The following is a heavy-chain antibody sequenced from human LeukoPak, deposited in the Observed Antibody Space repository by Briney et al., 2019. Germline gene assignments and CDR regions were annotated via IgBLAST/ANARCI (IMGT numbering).Heavy chain of an antibody. V-gene: IGHV1-69*06. J-gene: IGHJ6*03. Sequence: GASVKASCKASGGTFSSYAISWVRQAPGQGLEWMGGIIPIFGTANYAQKFQGRVTITADKSTSTAYMELSSLRSEDTAVYYCAAPGADSYGSPFWYYYYYMDVWGKGTTVTVSS. CDR3: AAPGADSYGSPFWYYYYYMDV. CDR1: GGTFSSYA. D-gene: IGHD5-18*01. CDR2: IIPIFGTA.